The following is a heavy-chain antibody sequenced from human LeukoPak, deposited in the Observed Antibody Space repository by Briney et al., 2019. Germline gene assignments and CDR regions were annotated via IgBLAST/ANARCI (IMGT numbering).Heavy chain of an antibody. CDR1: GGSISSYY. V-gene: IGHV4-59*01. J-gene: IGHJ6*02. D-gene: IGHD2-2*01. CDR2: IYYSGST. Sequence: PSETLSLTCTVSGGSISSYYWSWIRQPPGKGLEWIGYIYYSGSTNYNPSLKSRVTISVDTSKNQFSLKLSSVTAADTAVYYCARVAHCSSTSCYQGYYGMDVWGQGTLVTVSS. CDR3: ARVAHCSSTSCYQGYYGMDV.